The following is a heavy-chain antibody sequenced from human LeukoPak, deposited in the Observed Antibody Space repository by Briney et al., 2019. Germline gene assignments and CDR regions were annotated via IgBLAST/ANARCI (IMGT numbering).Heavy chain of an antibody. D-gene: IGHD1-26*01. Sequence: GASVKVSCKASGGTFSSYAISWVRQAPGQGLEWMGGIIPIFGTANYAQKFQGRVTITTDESTSTAYMELSSLRSEDTAVYYCASRREDLALNYWGQGTLVTVSS. J-gene: IGHJ4*02. V-gene: IGHV1-69*05. CDR1: GGTFSSYA. CDR3: ASRREDLALNY. CDR2: IIPIFGTA.